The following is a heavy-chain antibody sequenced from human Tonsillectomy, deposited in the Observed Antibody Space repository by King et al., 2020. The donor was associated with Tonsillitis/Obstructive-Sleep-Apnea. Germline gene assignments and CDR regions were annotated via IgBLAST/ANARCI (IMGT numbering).Heavy chain of an antibody. V-gene: IGHV4-34*01. CDR2: IDHSGST. Sequence: VQLQQWGAGLLKPSETLSLTCAVYGGSFSDSYWNWIRQPPGKGLEWIGEIDHSGSTNSNPSLKSRVTISVDTSMNQFSLRLNSVTAADTAVYYCARGGPGHSSDSWGQGTLVTVSS. J-gene: IGHJ5*01. CDR3: ARGGPGHSSDS. CDR1: GGSFSDSY. D-gene: IGHD1-1*01.